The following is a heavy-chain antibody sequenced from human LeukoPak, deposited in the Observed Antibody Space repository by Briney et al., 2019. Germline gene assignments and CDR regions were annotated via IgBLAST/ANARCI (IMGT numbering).Heavy chain of an antibody. V-gene: IGHV3-48*01. Sequence: PGGSLRLSCAASGFTFSSYSMNWVRQAPGKGLEWVSYITRSSSSIYYADSVKSRFTISRDNAKNSLYLQMNSLRAEDTAVYYCARVYCSSTSCYGPWFDPWGQGTLVTVSS. D-gene: IGHD2-2*01. J-gene: IGHJ5*02. CDR1: GFTFSSYS. CDR2: ITRSSSSI. CDR3: ARVYCSSTSCYGPWFDP.